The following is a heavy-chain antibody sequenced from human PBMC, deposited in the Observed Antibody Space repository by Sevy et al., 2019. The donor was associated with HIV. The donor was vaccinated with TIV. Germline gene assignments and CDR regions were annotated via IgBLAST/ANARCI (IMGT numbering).Heavy chain of an antibody. J-gene: IGHJ3*02. V-gene: IGHV3-23*01. CDR3: AKDGYDSSGYYPMGAFDI. Sequence: GGSLRLSCAASGFSFVTYAMSWVRQPPGKGLEWVSGISGSGGSTYYADSVKGRFTISRDNSKNTLYLQMNSLRAEDTAVYYCAKDGYDSSGYYPMGAFDIWGQGTMVTVSS. D-gene: IGHD3-22*01. CDR2: ISGSGGST. CDR1: GFSFVTYA.